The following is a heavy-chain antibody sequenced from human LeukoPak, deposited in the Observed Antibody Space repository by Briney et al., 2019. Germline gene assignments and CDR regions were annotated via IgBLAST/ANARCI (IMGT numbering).Heavy chain of an antibody. CDR3: ARSGSTAHDY. CDR2: IYYSGST. J-gene: IGHJ4*02. V-gene: IGHV4-61*05. Sequence: SETLSLTCTASDDSISDTKYYWVWIRQPPGKGLEWIGYIYYSGSTNYNPSLKSRVTISVDTSKNQFSLKLSSVTAADTAVYYCARSGSTAHDYWGQGTLVTVSS. CDR1: DDSISDTKYY. D-gene: IGHD1-26*01.